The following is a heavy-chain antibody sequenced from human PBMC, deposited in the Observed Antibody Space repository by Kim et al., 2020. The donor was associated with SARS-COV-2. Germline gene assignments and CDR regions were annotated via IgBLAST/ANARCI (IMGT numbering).Heavy chain of an antibody. CDR1: GGTFSSYA. J-gene: IGHJ6*02. V-gene: IGHV1-69*13. Sequence: SVKVSCKASGGTFSSYAISWVRQAPGQGLEWMGGIIPIFGTANYAQKFQGRVTITADESTSTAYMELSSLRSEDTAVYYCARGELGYCSGGSCYSGGYYYGMDVWGQGTTVTVSS. D-gene: IGHD2-15*01. CDR2: IIPIFGTA. CDR3: ARGELGYCSGGSCYSGGYYYGMDV.